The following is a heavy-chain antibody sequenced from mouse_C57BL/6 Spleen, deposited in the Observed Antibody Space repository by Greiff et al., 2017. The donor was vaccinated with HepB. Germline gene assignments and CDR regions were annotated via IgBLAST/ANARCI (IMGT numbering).Heavy chain of an antibody. J-gene: IGHJ1*03. Sequence: EVQLQQSGPELVKPGASVKIPCKASGYTFTDYNMDWVKQSHGKSLEWIGDISPYNGGTIYNQKFTGKATVTVDKSSSTAYMELRSLTSEDTAVYYCARWISWYFDVWGIGTTVTVSS. CDR3: ARWISWYFDV. CDR1: GYTFTDYN. CDR2: ISPYNGGT. V-gene: IGHV1-18*01.